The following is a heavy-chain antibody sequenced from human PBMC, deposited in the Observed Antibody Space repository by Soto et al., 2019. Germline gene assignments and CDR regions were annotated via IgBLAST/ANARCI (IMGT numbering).Heavy chain of an antibody. D-gene: IGHD3-22*01. CDR2: INPTSGTT. CDR3: ARGPYYYDSSGYLDFDY. V-gene: IGHV1-46*01. J-gene: IGHJ4*02. CDR1: IYVFASSL. Sequence: KAYIYVFASSLKKKVRQAPGQGLEWMGIINPTSGTTTYAQRFQGRVTMTRDTSTTTVYMELSSLRSEDTAVYCCARGPYYYDSSGYLDFDYWGQGTLVTVSS.